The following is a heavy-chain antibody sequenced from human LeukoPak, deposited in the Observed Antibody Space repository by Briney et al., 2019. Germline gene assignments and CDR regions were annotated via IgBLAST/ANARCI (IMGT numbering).Heavy chain of an antibody. V-gene: IGHV1-3*01. CDR2: INAGNGNT. Sequence: GASVKVSCKASGYTFTSYAMHWVRQAPGQRLEWMGWINAGNGNTKYSQKFQGRVTITRDTSASTAYMELSSLRSEGTAVYYCASYDSSGYYLPPLDWGQGTLVTVSS. CDR3: ASYDSSGYYLPPLD. CDR1: GYTFTSYA. D-gene: IGHD3-22*01. J-gene: IGHJ4*02.